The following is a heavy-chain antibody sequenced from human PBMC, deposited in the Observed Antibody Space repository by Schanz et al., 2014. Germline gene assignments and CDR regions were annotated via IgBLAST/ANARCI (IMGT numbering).Heavy chain of an antibody. CDR1: GFTFSSYC. CDR2: MSGSGSTA. Sequence: EVQLVESGGGLVQPGGSLRLSCAASGFTFSSYCINWVRQAPGKGLEWVSGMSGSGSTADYADSVKGRFTISRDNSRKTLYLQMNSLRADDTAVYYCAKAKSGAHGAFDIWGQGTMVTVSS. CDR3: AKAKSGAHGAFDI. J-gene: IGHJ3*02. V-gene: IGHV3-23*04. D-gene: IGHD3-10*01.